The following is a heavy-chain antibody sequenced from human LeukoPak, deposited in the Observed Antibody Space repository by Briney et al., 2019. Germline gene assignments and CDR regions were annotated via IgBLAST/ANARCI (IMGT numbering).Heavy chain of an antibody. D-gene: IGHD3-10*01. CDR1: GGSISSYY. CDR3: ARTSITIVRGVIIKARYYFDY. Sequence: SETLSLTCTVSGGSISSYYWSWIRQPPGKGLEWIGYIYYSGSTNYNPSLKSRVTISVDTSKNQFSLKLSSVTAADTAVYYCARTSITIVRGVIIKARYYFDYWGQGTLVTVSS. J-gene: IGHJ4*02. CDR2: IYYSGST. V-gene: IGHV4-59*08.